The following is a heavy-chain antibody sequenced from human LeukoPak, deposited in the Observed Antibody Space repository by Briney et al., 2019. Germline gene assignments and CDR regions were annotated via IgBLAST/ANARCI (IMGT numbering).Heavy chain of an antibody. J-gene: IGHJ4*02. Sequence: SETLSLTCTVSGGSITNYYWSWIRQPPGKGLECIGYIYYSGSTNYNPSLKSRVTISLHTSKNQFSLKLNSVTAADTAVYYCAREVGATHYWGQGTLVTVSS. D-gene: IGHD1-26*01. V-gene: IGHV4-59*01. CDR2: IYYSGST. CDR1: GGSITNYY. CDR3: AREVGATHY.